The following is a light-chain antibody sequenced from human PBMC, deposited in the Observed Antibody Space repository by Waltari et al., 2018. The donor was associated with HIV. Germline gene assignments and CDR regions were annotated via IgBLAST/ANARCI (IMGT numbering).Light chain of an antibody. CDR3: VLYMGTGIWV. J-gene: IGLJ3*02. CDR1: SGSVSTSYY. V-gene: IGLV8-61*01. CDR2: STN. Sequence: QTVVTQEPSFSVSPGGTVTLTCGLSSGSVSTSYYPSWYPQTPGQAPRTLIHSTNTRSSGVPDRFSGSILGNKAALTITGAQEDDESDYYCVLYMGTGIWVFGGGTKLTVL.